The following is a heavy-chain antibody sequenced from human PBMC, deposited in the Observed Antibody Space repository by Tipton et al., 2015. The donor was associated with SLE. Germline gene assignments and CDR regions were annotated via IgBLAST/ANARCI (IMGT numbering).Heavy chain of an antibody. CDR1: GGSISTYY. CDR2: VFLSGTT. J-gene: IGHJ3*02. Sequence: TLSLTCTVSGGSISTYYWSWIRQPPGKGLEWIGYVFLSGTTNYNPSLKSRVTISVDTSKNQFSLNLNSVTAADTAVYYCATSTTQHCSGGSCYRHDAFDIWGQGTVVTVSS. CDR3: ATSTTQHCSGGSCYRHDAFDI. V-gene: IGHV4-4*08. D-gene: IGHD2-15*01.